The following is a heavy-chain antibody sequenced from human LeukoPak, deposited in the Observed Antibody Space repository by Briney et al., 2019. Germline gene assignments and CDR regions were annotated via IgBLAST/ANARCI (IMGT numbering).Heavy chain of an antibody. Sequence: GSSVTVSCKASGGTFSSYAISWVRQAPGQGLEWMGGIIPIFGTANYAQKFQGRVTITADESTSTAYMELSSLRSEDTAVYYCARDPITVTTGGRYYYYGMDVWGKGTTVTVSS. CDR1: GGTFSSYA. J-gene: IGHJ6*04. CDR3: ARDPITVTTGGRYYYYGMDV. V-gene: IGHV1-69*01. CDR2: IIPIFGTA. D-gene: IGHD4-11*01.